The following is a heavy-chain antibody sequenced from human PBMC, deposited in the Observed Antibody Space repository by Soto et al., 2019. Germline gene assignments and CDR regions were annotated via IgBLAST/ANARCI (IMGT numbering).Heavy chain of an antibody. Sequence: VKVSCKASGYTFTSYGISWVRQAPGQGLEWMGWINAGNGNTKYSQKFQGRVTITRDTSASTAYMELSSLRSEDTAVYYCARAVAVPADFDYWGQGTLVTVSS. CDR1: GYTFTSYG. CDR3: ARAVAVPADFDY. V-gene: IGHV1-3*01. CDR2: INAGNGNT. J-gene: IGHJ4*02. D-gene: IGHD6-19*01.